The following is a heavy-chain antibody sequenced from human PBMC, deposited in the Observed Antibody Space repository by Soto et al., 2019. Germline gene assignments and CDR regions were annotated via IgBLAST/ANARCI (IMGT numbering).Heavy chain of an antibody. CDR2: IYYSGST. V-gene: IGHV4-59*08. J-gene: IGHJ6*03. CDR1: GGSISSYY. CDR3: ARLTVGYSYGYIDYYYMDV. Sequence: PSETLSLTCTVSGGSISSYYWSWIRQPPGKGLEWIGYIYYSGSTNYNPSLKSRVTISVDTSKNQFSLKLSSVTAADTAVYYCARLTVGYSYGYIDYYYMDVWGKGTTVT. D-gene: IGHD5-18*01.